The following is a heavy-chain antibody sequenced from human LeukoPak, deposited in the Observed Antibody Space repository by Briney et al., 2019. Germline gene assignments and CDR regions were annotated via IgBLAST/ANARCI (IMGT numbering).Heavy chain of an antibody. CDR1: GFTFSSYG. V-gene: IGHV3-30*02. D-gene: IGHD3-22*01. CDR3: ARDRPTYDSSGYSFDY. J-gene: IGHJ4*02. CDR2: IRYDGSNK. Sequence: GGSLRLSCAASGFTFSSYGMHWVRQAPGKGLEWVAFIRYDGSNKYYADSVKGRFTISRDNSKNTLYLQMNSLRAEDTAVYYCARDRPTYDSSGYSFDYWGQGTLVTVSS.